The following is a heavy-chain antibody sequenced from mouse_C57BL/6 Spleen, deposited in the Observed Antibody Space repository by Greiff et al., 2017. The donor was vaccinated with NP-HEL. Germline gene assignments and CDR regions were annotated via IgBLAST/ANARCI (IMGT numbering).Heavy chain of an antibody. CDR1: GYTFTSYW. CDR3: AGGTTGSMTWYFDV. D-gene: IGHD1-1*01. CDR2: IDPSDSYT. J-gene: IGHJ1*03. Sequence: VQLQQPGAELVRPGTSVKLSCKASGYTFTSYWMHWVKQRPGQGLEWIGVIDPSDSYTNYNQKFKGKATLTVDTSSSTAYMQLSSLTSEDSAVYYCAGGTTGSMTWYFDVWGTGTTVTVSS. V-gene: IGHV1-59*01.